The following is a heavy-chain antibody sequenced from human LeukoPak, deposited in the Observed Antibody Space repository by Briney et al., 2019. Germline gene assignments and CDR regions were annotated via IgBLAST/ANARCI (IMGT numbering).Heavy chain of an antibody. V-gene: IGHV3-7*03. J-gene: IGHJ4*02. Sequence: GGSLRLSCAASGFTFSTNAMSWVRQAPGKGLEWVANIKQDGSKKYYVDSVKGRFTISRDNAKNSVDLQMNSLRAEDTAVYYCAREGVGYYYGSGSYIQEGVDYWGQGTLVTVSS. CDR3: AREGVGYYYGSGSYIQEGVDY. CDR1: GFTFSTNA. D-gene: IGHD3-10*01. CDR2: IKQDGSKK.